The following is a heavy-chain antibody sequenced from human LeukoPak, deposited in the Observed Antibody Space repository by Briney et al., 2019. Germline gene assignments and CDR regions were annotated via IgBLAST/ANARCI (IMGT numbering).Heavy chain of an antibody. J-gene: IGHJ4*02. CDR3: AGGPWDFDY. V-gene: IGHV3-66*01. D-gene: IGHD1-26*01. CDR2: LYSGGNT. CDR1: GFTLSRNY. Sequence: GGSLRLSCAASGFTLSRNYWSWVRQAPGKGLEWVSVLYSGGNTYYSDSVKGRFSISRDNSMNTLFLQMTSLRAEDTAVYYCAGGPWDFDYWGQGTQVTVSS.